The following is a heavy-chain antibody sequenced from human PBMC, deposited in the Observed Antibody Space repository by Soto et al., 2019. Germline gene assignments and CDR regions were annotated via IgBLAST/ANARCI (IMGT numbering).Heavy chain of an antibody. Sequence: SETLSLTCTVFGGSVSSYYWSWIRQSPGKGLEWIGYIYYSGSTKYKPSLMSRVTISVDTSKNQFSLKVSSATAADTAVYYCECHSNRNYGLYDFDDWGQGTLVTVSS. D-gene: IGHD4-4*01. J-gene: IGHJ4*02. CDR3: ECHSNRNYGLYDFDD. V-gene: IGHV4-59*08. CDR2: IYYSGST. CDR1: GGSVSSYY.